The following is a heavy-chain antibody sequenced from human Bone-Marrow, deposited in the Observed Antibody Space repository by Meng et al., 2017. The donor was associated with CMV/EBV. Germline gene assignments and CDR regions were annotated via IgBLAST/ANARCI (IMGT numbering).Heavy chain of an antibody. D-gene: IGHD2-2*01. CDR2: ISGSGGSA. CDR1: GFSFSSYA. Sequence: GESLKIPCAASGFSFSSYAMSWIRQAPGKGLEWVSGISGSGGSAYYADSVQGRFTISRDSSRNTLYLQMNSLRPEDTALYYCAKDRCFSTSCPHDLWGQGTLVTVSS. CDR3: AKDRCFSTSCPHDL. J-gene: IGHJ5*02. V-gene: IGHV3-23*01.